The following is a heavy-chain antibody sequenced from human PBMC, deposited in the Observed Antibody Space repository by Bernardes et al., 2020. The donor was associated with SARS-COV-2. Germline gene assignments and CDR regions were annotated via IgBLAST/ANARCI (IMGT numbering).Heavy chain of an antibody. Sequence: SVNVSRLVSGYTLLELSLHGVGPPPGRGREWMGGFDPEDGETIYAQKFQDRVTMTEDTATDTAYMELSSLRAEDTAVYYCSTDRIRYCSGGSRYFGYSFDSWGPGTLVIVSS. CDR1: GYTLLELS. CDR2: FDPEDGET. J-gene: IGHJ4*02. D-gene: IGHD2-15*01. CDR3: STDRIRYCSGGSRYFGYSFDS. V-gene: IGHV1-24*01.